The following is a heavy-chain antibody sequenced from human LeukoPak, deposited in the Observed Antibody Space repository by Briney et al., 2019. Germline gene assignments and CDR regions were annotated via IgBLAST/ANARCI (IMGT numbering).Heavy chain of an antibody. CDR1: GFTFSTYW. J-gene: IGHJ4*02. Sequence: GGSLRLSCVASGFTFSTYWMSWVRQTPGKRLEWVANIKPDGSEKYYVDSVKGRFTISRDNAKNSLYLQVNSLRAEDTAVYYCVRDSRGWPEWGQGTLVTVSS. CDR2: IKPDGSEK. CDR3: VRDSRGWPE. V-gene: IGHV3-7*03. D-gene: IGHD6-19*01.